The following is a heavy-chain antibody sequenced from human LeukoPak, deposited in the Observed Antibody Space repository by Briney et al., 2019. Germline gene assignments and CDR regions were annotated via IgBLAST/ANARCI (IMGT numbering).Heavy chain of an antibody. D-gene: IGHD1-26*01. V-gene: IGHV6-1*01. J-gene: IGHJ4*02. CDR3: ARGELLREYYFDY. Sequence: SQTLSLTCAISGDSVSSNSAAWNWIRQSPSRGLEWLGRTYYRSKWYNDDAVSVKSRITINPDTSKNQFSLQLNPVTPEDTAVYHCARGELLREYYFDYWGQGTLVTVSS. CDR2: TYYRSKWYN. CDR1: GDSVSSNSAA.